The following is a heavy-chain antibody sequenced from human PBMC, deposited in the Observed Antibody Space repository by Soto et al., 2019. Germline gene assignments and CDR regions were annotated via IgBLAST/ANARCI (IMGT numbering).Heavy chain of an antibody. J-gene: IGHJ4*02. CDR3: ARTTYGDRDY. Sequence: EVQLVESGGGLVQPGGSLRLSCATSGFTFSDHYMDWIRQAPVKGLEWVGRTRNKAKSYTTDYAASVKGRFTITRDDSKNSLYLQLNSLRHEDTAVYYCARTTYGDRDYWGQGNLLTVSS. CDR1: GFTFSDHY. V-gene: IGHV3-72*01. D-gene: IGHD4-17*01. CDR2: TRNKAKSYTT.